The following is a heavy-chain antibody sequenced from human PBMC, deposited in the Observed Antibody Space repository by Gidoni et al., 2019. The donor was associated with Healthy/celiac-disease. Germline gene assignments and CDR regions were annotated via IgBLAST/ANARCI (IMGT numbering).Heavy chain of an antibody. V-gene: IGHV3-30*18. CDR1: GFTFSSDG. Sequence: QVQLVESGGGVVQPGRSLRLSCAASGFTFSSDGMHWVRQAPGKGLEWVAVISYDGSNKYYADSVKGRFTISRDNSKNTLYLQMNSLRAEDTAVYYCAKDQGHGDYVRYFDYWGQGTLVTVSS. CDR2: ISYDGSNK. J-gene: IGHJ4*02. D-gene: IGHD4-17*01. CDR3: AKDQGHGDYVRYFDY.